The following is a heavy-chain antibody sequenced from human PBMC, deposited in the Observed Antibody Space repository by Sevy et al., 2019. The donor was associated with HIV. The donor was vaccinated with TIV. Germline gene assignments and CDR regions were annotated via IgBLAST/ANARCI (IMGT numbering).Heavy chain of an antibody. CDR3: ARGMYYYDSSGYRFDP. J-gene: IGHJ5*02. CDR1: GGSFSGYY. D-gene: IGHD3-22*01. CDR2: INHSGST. V-gene: IGHV4-34*01. Sequence: SETLSLTCAVYGGSFSGYYWSWIRQPPGKGLEWIGEINHSGSTNYNPSLKSRVTISVGTSKNQFSLKLSSVTAADTAVYYCARGMYYYDSSGYRFDPWGQGTLVTVSS.